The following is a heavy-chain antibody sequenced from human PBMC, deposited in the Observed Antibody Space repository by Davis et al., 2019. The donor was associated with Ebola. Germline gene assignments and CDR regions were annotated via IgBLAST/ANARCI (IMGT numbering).Heavy chain of an antibody. CDR3: ARDVGWLRLIAFDI. CDR1: GGSFSGYY. D-gene: IGHD5-12*01. V-gene: IGHV4-34*01. CDR2: INHSGST. J-gene: IGHJ3*02. Sequence: LSCAVYGGSFSGYYWSWIRQPPGKGLEWIGEINHSGSTNYNPSLKSRVTISVDKSKNQFSLKLSSVTAADTAVYYCARDVGWLRLIAFDIWGQGTMVTVSS.